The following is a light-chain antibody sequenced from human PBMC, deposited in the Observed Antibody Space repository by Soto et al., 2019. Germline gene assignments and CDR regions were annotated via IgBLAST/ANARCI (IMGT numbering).Light chain of an antibody. Sequence: EIVLTQSPGTLSLSPGERATLSCRASQSVSSSYLAWYQQKPGQAPRLLIYDASGRATGIPDRFSGSGSGTDFTLTISRLEPEDFAVYYCQQYGSSPQLTFGGGTKVEIK. CDR2: DAS. J-gene: IGKJ4*01. CDR3: QQYGSSPQLT. V-gene: IGKV3-20*01. CDR1: QSVSSSY.